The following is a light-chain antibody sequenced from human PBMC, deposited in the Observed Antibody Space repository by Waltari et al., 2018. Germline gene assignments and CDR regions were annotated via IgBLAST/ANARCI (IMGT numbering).Light chain of an antibody. Sequence: QSVLTQPPSASGTPGQGVTIPLSGTYSTIGTPHFKWYQSVPGTAPKLLIYSNNLRPSGVPERFSGSKSGTSASLAISGLQSQDDADYYCAAWDGTLNAWVFGGGTKVTVL. CDR2: SNN. J-gene: IGLJ3*02. V-gene: IGLV1-44*01. CDR3: AAWDGTLNAWV. CDR1: YSTIGTPH.